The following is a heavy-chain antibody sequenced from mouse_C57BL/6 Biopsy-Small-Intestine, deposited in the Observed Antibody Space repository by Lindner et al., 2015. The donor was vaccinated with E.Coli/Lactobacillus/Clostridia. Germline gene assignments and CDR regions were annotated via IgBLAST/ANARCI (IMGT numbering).Heavy chain of an antibody. Sequence: VQLQESGAELVRPGASVTLSCKASGYTFTDYEMHWVKQTPVHGLEWIGAIDPETGGTAYNQKFKGKAILTADKSSSTAYMELRSLTSEDSAVYYCTREGWLLLYFDYWGQGTTLTVSS. V-gene: IGHV1-15*01. CDR2: IDPETGGT. D-gene: IGHD2-3*01. J-gene: IGHJ2*01. CDR3: TREGWLLLYFDY. CDR1: GYTFTDYE.